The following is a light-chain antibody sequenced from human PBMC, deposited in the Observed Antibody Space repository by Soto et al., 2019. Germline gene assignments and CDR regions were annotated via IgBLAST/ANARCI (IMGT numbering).Light chain of an antibody. CDR1: RSFASSY. J-gene: IGKJ2*01. Sequence: EMVLTQSPGTLSLSPGERASLSCRASRSFASSYLAWYQQKPGQAPRLLIYAASKRATGIPDRFSGSGSGTALTLTINRLDPEDSAVYYCQQYGSSPPYTFRQWTKLQIK. V-gene: IGKV3-20*01. CDR2: AAS. CDR3: QQYGSSPPYT.